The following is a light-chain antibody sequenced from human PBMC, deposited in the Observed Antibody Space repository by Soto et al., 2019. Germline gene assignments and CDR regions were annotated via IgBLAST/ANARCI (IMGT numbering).Light chain of an antibody. CDR2: VAS. Sequence: DIQMTQSPSSLSASVGDRVTITCRASETVNNYLNWYQQKPGKAPNLLIYVASTLQSGVPSRFRGSGSGTDFTLTISSLQPEDFATYYCQQTYSIPLTFGGGTKVEI. V-gene: IGKV1-39*01. CDR3: QQTYSIPLT. CDR1: ETVNNY. J-gene: IGKJ4*01.